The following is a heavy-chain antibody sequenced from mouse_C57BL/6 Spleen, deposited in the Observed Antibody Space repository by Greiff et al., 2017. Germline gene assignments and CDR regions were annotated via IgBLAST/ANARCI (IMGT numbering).Heavy chain of an antibody. CDR2: ISSGSSTI. CDR3: ARRTHYYGNPYYYAMDY. V-gene: IGHV5-17*01. J-gene: IGHJ4*01. CDR1: GFTFSDYG. D-gene: IGHD2-1*01. Sequence: EVQGVESGGGLVKPGGSLKLSCAASGFTFSDYGMHWVRQAPEKGLEWVAYISSGSSTIYYAAKVKGRFTISRDNAKNTLCLQMTRLRSEDTAMYYWARRTHYYGNPYYYAMDYWGQGTSVTVSS.